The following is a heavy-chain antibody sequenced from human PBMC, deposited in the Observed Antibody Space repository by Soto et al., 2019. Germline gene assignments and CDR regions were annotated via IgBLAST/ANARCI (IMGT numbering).Heavy chain of an antibody. V-gene: IGHV3-30-3*01. Sequence: GGSLRLSCAASGFTFSSYAMHWVRQAPGKGLEWVAVISYDGSNKYYADSVKGRFTISRDNSKNTLYLQMNSLRAEDTAVYYCARDRRSWILTIYFDDWGQGTLVTVSS. CDR3: ARDRRSWILTIYFDD. D-gene: IGHD5-18*01. J-gene: IGHJ4*02. CDR1: GFTFSSYA. CDR2: ISYDGSNK.